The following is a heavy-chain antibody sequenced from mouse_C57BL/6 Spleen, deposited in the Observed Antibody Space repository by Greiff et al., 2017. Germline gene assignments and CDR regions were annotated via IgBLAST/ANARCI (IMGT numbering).Heavy chain of an antibody. CDR3: TRYCRSHWGFAY. V-gene: IGHV1-64*01. CDR2: IHPHSGST. D-gene: IGHD4-1*01. Sequence: VQLQQPGAELVKPGASVKLSCKASGYTFTSYWMHWVKQRPGHGLEWNGLIHPHSGSTNYNWKFKFKATLTVDKSSSTAYMQLSSLTSEDSAVYYCTRYCRSHWGFAYWGKGTLVTVSA. J-gene: IGHJ3*01. CDR1: GYTFTSYW.